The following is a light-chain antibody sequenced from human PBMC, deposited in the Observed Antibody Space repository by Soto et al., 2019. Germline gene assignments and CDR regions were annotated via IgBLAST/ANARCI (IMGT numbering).Light chain of an antibody. J-gene: IGLJ1*01. CDR1: NNDVGGYDY. CDR3: CSYAGSTRV. CDR2: DVI. Sequence: QSALTQPRSVSGSPGQSVTVSCTGTNNDVGGYDYVSWYQHHPGTTPKLIIYDVIKRPSGVPDRFSGSKSGNTASLTISGLQAEDEADYYCCSYAGSTRVFGTGTKLTVL. V-gene: IGLV2-11*01.